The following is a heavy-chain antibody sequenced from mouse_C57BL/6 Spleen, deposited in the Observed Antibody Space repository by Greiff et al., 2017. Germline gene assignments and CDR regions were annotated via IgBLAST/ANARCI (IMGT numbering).Heavy chain of an antibody. V-gene: IGHV5-12*01. Sequence: EVQLVESGGGLVQPGGSLKLSCAASGFTFSDYYMYWVRQTPEKRLEWVAYISTGGGSTYYPDTVKGRFTISRDNAKNTLYLHMSRLKSEDTAMYYCASHGDDGCYGAIAYWGQGTLVTVSA. CDR2: ISTGGGST. CDR1: GFTFSDYY. J-gene: IGHJ3*01. D-gene: IGHD2-3*01. CDR3: ASHGDDGCYGAIAY.